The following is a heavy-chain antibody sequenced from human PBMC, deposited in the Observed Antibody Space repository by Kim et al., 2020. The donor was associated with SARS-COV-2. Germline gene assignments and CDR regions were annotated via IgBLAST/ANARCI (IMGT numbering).Heavy chain of an antibody. CDR1: GGSISSYY. V-gene: IGHV4-59*01. D-gene: IGHD3-3*01. CDR2: IYYSGST. Sequence: SETLSLTCTVSGGSISSYYWSWIRQPPGKGLEWIGYIYYSGSTNYNPSLKSRVTISVDTSKNQFSLKLSSVTAADTAVYYCARSGVVIDFEYWGQGTLVTVSS. CDR3: ARSGVVIDFEY. J-gene: IGHJ4*02.